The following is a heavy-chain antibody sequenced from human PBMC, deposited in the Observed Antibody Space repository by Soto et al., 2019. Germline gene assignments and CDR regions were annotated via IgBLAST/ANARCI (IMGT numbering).Heavy chain of an antibody. CDR1: GYTFTGYY. Sequence: QVQLVQSGAEVKKPGASVKVSCKASGYTFTGYYMHWVRQAPGQGLEWMGWINPNSGGTNYAQKFQGWVTMTRDTSISPAYMELSRLRSDDTAVYYCARRAAAGGWYFDLWGRGTLVTVSS. CDR2: INPNSGGT. J-gene: IGHJ2*01. CDR3: ARRAAAGGWYFDL. V-gene: IGHV1-2*04. D-gene: IGHD6-13*01.